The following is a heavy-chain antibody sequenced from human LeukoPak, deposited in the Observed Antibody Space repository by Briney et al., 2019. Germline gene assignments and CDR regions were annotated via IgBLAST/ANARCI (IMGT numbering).Heavy chain of an antibody. CDR1: GFTFSSHV. CDR2: IWYDGGNK. J-gene: IGHJ4*02. Sequence: SLRLSCAASGFTFSSHVMHWVRQAAGKGLEWVAVIWYDGGNKYYADSVKGRFTISRDNSKNTLYLQMNSLRAEDTAVYYCARVAPIYSSSLYYLDCWGQGTLVTVSS. V-gene: IGHV3-33*01. D-gene: IGHD6-13*01. CDR3: ARVAPIYSSSLYYLDC.